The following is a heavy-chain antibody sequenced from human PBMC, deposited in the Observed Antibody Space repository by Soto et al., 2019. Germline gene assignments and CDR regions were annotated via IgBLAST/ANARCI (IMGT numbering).Heavy chain of an antibody. CDR1: GGSISRSRYY. Sequence: QLQLQESGPGLVKPSETLSLTCTVSGGSISRSRYYWGWIRQSPGKGLEWIGSIYYRGSTYYNPSLKSRLTISVDTSKNQFSLRLSSVTAVDTAVYYCARGSGGSGSYDWFDPWGQGTLVTVSS. D-gene: IGHD3-10*01. CDR3: ARGSGGSGSYDWFDP. CDR2: IYYRGST. J-gene: IGHJ5*02. V-gene: IGHV4-39*01.